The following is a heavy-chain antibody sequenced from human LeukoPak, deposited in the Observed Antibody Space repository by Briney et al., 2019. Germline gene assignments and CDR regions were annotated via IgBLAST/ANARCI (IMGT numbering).Heavy chain of an antibody. CDR2: ISYDGSNK. V-gene: IGHV3-30*04. D-gene: IGHD3-22*01. Sequence: GGSLRLSCAASGFTFSDYAMHWVRQAPGKGLEWVAVISYDGSNKYYEESVKGRFTISRDKSKNTLSLQMNSLRVEDTGVYYCAREGDDSSGRDAFDTWGQGTMVTVSS. J-gene: IGHJ3*02. CDR1: GFTFSDYA. CDR3: AREGDDSSGRDAFDT.